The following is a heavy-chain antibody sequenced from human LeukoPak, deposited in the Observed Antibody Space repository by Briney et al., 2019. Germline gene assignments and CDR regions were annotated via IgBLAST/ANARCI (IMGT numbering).Heavy chain of an antibody. J-gene: IGHJ4*02. D-gene: IGHD2-2*02. CDR1: GGSVNSHY. CDR3: ARYRRDNTYFLDY. CDR2: IHYSWST. V-gene: IGHV4-59*02. Sequence: SETLSPTCTVSGGSVNSHYWSWIRQPPGKGLEWIGFIHYSWSTNYNPSLTSRVAMSIDTSVNQFSLELSSVTAADTAVYYCARYRRDNTYFLDYWGQGTLVTVFS.